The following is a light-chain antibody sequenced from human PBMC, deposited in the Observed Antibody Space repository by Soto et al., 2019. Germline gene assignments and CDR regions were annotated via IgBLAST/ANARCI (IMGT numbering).Light chain of an antibody. CDR2: AAS. J-gene: IGKJ1*01. Sequence: DIQMTQSPSSLSASVGDRVSITCRASQSTSTHLSWYQQKPGKAPKLLIYAASSLQSWVPSRFTGSGSGTDFTLTISSLQPEDFATYYCQQSYTSWWTFGQGTKVEIK. V-gene: IGKV1-39*01. CDR1: QSTSTH. CDR3: QQSYTSWWT.